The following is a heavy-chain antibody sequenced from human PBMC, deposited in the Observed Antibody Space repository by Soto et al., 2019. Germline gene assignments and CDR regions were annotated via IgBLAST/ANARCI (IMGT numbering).Heavy chain of an antibody. Sequence: SETLSLTCAVSGGSISGGGYSWSWIRQPPGKGLEWIGYIYHSGSTYYNPSLKSRVTISVDRSKNQFSLKLSSVTAADTAVYYCARVHYDSSGYPNWFDPWGQGTLVTVSS. V-gene: IGHV4-30-2*01. CDR2: IYHSGST. D-gene: IGHD3-22*01. CDR1: GGSISGGGYS. CDR3: ARVHYDSSGYPNWFDP. J-gene: IGHJ5*02.